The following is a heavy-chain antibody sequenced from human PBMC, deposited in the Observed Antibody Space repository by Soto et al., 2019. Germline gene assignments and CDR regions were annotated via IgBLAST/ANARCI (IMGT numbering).Heavy chain of an antibody. J-gene: IGHJ6*02. CDR1: GYTFTGYY. V-gene: IGHV1-2*04. CDR2: INPNSGGT. D-gene: IGHD3-10*01. Sequence: ASVKVSCKASGYTFTGYYMHWVRQAPGQGLEWMGWINPNSGGTNYAQKFQGWVTMTRDTSISTAYMELSRLRSDDTAVYYCARAVGYYGSGSYYNGGYYYYYGMDVWGQGTTVTVSS. CDR3: ARAVGYYGSGSYYNGGYYYYYGMDV.